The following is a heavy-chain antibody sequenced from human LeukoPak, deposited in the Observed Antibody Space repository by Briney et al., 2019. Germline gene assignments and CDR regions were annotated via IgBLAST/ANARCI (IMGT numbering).Heavy chain of an antibody. Sequence: PGGSLGLSCAASGFTFSSYTMNWVRQAPGKGLEWVSSISTSSSYIYYADSVKGRFTISRDNAKNSLYLQMNSLRVEDTAVYYCARGGSGWYSDYWGQGTLVTVSS. V-gene: IGHV3-21*01. CDR1: GFTFSSYT. CDR2: ISTSSSYI. D-gene: IGHD6-19*01. CDR3: ARGGSGWYSDY. J-gene: IGHJ4*02.